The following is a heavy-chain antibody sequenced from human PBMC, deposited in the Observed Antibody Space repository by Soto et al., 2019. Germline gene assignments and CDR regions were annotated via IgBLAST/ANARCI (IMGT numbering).Heavy chain of an antibody. CDR3: ARDLPAAGTGDY. Sequence: QVQLVQSGAEVKKPGASVKVSCKASGYTFTSYAMHWVRQAPGQRLEWMGWINAGNGNTKYSQKFQGRVTITRDTSASTAYMELSSLRSEDTAVYYCARDLPAAGTGDYWGQGTLFTVSS. CDR1: GYTFTSYA. CDR2: INAGNGNT. J-gene: IGHJ4*02. V-gene: IGHV1-3*01. D-gene: IGHD6-13*01.